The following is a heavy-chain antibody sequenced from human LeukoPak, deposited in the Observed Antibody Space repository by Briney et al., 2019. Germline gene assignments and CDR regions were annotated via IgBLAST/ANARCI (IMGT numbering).Heavy chain of an antibody. D-gene: IGHD2-2*01. J-gene: IGHJ6*03. CDR2: IIPILGIA. CDR3: AGELLSDQYYYYYYYMDV. CDR1: GGTFSSYT. Sequence: ASVKVSCKASGGTFSSYTISWVRQAPGQGLEWMGRIIPILGIANYGQKFQGRVTITADKSTSTAYMELSSLRSEDTAVYYCAGELLSDQYYYYYYYMDVWGKGTTVTVSS. V-gene: IGHV1-69*02.